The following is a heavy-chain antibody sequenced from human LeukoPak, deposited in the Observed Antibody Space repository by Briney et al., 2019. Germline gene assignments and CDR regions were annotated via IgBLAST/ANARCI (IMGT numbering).Heavy chain of an antibody. CDR1: GFTFSSYA. D-gene: IGHD2-8*02. CDR3: ARDSPYGTAGY. CDR2: ISYDGSNK. J-gene: IGHJ4*02. V-gene: IGHV3-30-3*01. Sequence: SGGSLRLSCAVAGFTFSSYAMHWVRQAPGKGLEWVAVISYDGSNKYYADSVKGRFTISRDNTKNSLYLQMNSLRAEDTAVYYCARDSPYGTAGYWGQGTLVTVSS.